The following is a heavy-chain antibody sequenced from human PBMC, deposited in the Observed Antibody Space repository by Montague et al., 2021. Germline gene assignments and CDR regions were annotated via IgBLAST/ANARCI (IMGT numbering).Heavy chain of an antibody. J-gene: IGHJ5*02. D-gene: IGHD3-10*01. Sequence: SETLSLTCTVSSGSIFHAHWSWVRQPPGKGLEWLGSMFYGGATSXNPSLKSRVTMSIDTSTNQFSLKLSFVTAADTAVYYCAKQDCFVSGTSYKGFDPWGEGILVTVSS. CDR3: AKQDCFVSGTSYKGFDP. CDR2: MFYGGAT. CDR1: SGSIFHAH. V-gene: IGHV4-59*08.